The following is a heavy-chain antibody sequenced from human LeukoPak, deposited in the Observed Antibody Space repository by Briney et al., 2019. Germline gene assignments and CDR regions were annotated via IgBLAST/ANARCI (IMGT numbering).Heavy chain of an antibody. D-gene: IGHD3-10*01. V-gene: IGHV3-23*01. CDR1: GFTFSSYS. CDR2: ISGSGGST. CDR3: SGSYFYYYGMDV. J-gene: IGHJ6*02. Sequence: PGGSLRLSCAASGFTFSSYSMNWVRQAPGKGLEWVSAISGSGGSTYYADSVKGRFTISRDNSKNTLYLQMNSLRAEDTAVYFCSGSYFYYYGMDVWGQGTTVTVSS.